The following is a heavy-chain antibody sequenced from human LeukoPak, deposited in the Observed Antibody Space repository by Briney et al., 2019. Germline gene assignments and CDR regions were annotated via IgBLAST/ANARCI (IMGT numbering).Heavy chain of an antibody. D-gene: IGHD3-22*01. V-gene: IGHV3-21*04. CDR2: ISTGSSYI. CDR1: GFTFSSYS. Sequence: GGSLRLSCAASGFTFSSYSMNWVRQAPGKGLEWVSSISTGSSYIYYADSVKGRFTISRDNAKNSLYLQMNSLRVEDTALYYCAKDTDSSGYYSGYFDYWGQGTLVTVSS. J-gene: IGHJ4*02. CDR3: AKDTDSSGYYSGYFDY.